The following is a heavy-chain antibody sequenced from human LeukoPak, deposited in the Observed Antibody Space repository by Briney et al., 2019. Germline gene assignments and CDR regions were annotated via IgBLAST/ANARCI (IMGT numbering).Heavy chain of an antibody. CDR3: ARGKQYAVDY. Sequence: SETLSLTCTVSGDSISGSYYWTWIRQPAGKGLEWIGRISTSGSTNYDPSLKSRVTISVDKSNNQFSLMLSSVTAADTAVYYCARGKQYAVDYWGQGILVTVSS. CDR1: GDSISGSYY. D-gene: IGHD6-19*01. V-gene: IGHV4-4*07. CDR2: ISTSGST. J-gene: IGHJ4*02.